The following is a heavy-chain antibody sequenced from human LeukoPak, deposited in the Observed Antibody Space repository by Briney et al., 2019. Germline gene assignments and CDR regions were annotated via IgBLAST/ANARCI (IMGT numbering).Heavy chain of an antibody. D-gene: IGHD3-10*01. CDR1: GGSISSGSYY. Sequence: SETLSLTCTVSGGSISSGSYYWSWIRQPAGKGLEWIGRIYTSGSTNYNPSLKSRVTISVDTSKNQFSLKLSSVTAADTAVYYCARGVPPPYGMDVWGQGTTVTVSS. J-gene: IGHJ6*02. V-gene: IGHV4-61*02. CDR2: IYTSGST. CDR3: ARGVPPPYGMDV.